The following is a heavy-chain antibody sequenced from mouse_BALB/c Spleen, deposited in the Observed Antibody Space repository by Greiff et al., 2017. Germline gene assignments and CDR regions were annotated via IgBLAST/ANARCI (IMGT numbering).Heavy chain of an antibody. Sequence: EVKLMESGGGLVKPGGSLKLSCAASGFAFSSYDMSWVRQTPEKRLEWVAYISSGGGSTYYPDTVKGRFTISRDNAKNTLYLQMSSLKSEDTAMYYCARHRNYEDAMDYWGQGTSVTVSS. D-gene: IGHD2-1*01. CDR3: ARHRNYEDAMDY. CDR1: GFAFSSYD. J-gene: IGHJ4*01. V-gene: IGHV5-12-1*01. CDR2: ISSGGGST.